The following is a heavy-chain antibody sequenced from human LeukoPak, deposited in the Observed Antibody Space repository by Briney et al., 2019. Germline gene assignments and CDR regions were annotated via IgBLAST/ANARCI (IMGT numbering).Heavy chain of an antibody. V-gene: IGHV4-38-2*02. CDR3: ARTMYYYDSSGYYQLFDY. D-gene: IGHD3-22*01. Sequence: SETLSLTCNVYAYSIGSGYYWGWIRQAPGGGLEWIGNNYHSRSAYYSPSIESRVTISVDTSKIQFSLKLSSVTAADAAGYYCARTMYYYDSSGYYQLFDYWGQGTLVTVSS. CDR2: NYHSRSA. CDR1: AYSIGSGYY. J-gene: IGHJ4*02.